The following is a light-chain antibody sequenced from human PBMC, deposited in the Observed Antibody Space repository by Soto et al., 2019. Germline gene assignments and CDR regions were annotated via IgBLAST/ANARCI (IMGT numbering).Light chain of an antibody. J-gene: IGLJ1*01. CDR3: CSYAGXYTXV. CDR2: DVS. CDR1: SSDVGGYNF. V-gene: IGLV2-11*01. Sequence: QSALTQPRSVSGSPGQSVTISCTGTSSDVGGYNFVSWYQQHPGKAPKLMIYDVSKRPSGVPDRFSASKSGNRASLTISGLQAEDEADYYCCSYAGXYTXVFGGGTKLTVL.